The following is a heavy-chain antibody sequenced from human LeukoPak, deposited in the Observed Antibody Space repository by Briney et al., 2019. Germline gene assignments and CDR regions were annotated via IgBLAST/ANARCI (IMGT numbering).Heavy chain of an antibody. CDR3: ARFVVVTATKYYFDY. Sequence: GGSLRLSCAASGFTFSNYWMHWVRQAPGKGLVWVSRINSDGINTSYADSVKGRFTISRDNAKNSLYLQMNSLRAEDTALYYCARFVVVTATKYYFDYWGQGTLVTVSS. CDR1: GFTFSNYW. J-gene: IGHJ4*02. D-gene: IGHD2-21*02. V-gene: IGHV3-74*01. CDR2: INSDGINT.